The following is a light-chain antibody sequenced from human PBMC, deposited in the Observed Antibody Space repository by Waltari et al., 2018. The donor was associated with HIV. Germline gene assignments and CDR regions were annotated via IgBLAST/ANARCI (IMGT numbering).Light chain of an antibody. CDR3: MQSTQLPIT. CDR1: QSLLHSDGNTY. J-gene: IGKJ5*01. V-gene: IGKV2D-29*01. CDR2: EVS. Sequence: DIVMTQPPLSLSVPPGRPASISCMSTQSLLHSDGNTYLYWYLQKAGQPPQLLIYEVSNRVSGGPDRFSGSGSGTYFTLKISRVEAEDVGVYYCMQSTQLPITFGQGTRLEIK.